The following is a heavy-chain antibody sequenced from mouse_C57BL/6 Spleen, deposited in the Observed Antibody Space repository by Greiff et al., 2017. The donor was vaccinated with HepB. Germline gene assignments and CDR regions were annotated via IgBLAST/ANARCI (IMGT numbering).Heavy chain of an antibody. V-gene: IGHV1-59*01. CDR2: IDPSDSYT. J-gene: IGHJ1*03. CDR1: GYTFTSYW. D-gene: IGHD2-1*01. Sequence: QVQLQQSGAELVRPGTSVKLSCKASGYTFTSYWMHWVKQRPGQGLEWIGVIDPSDSYTNYNQKFKGKATLTVDTSSSTAYMQLSSLTSEDSAVYYCARGGNGKNWDFDVWGTGTTVTVSS. CDR3: ARGGNGKNWDFDV.